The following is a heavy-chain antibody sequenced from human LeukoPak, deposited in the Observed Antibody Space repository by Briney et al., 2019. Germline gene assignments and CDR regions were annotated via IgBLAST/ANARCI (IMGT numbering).Heavy chain of an antibody. CDR1: GYTFTSYY. J-gene: IGHJ6*02. Sequence: ASVKVSFKASGYTFTSYYMHWVRQAPGQGLEWMGIINPSGGSTSYAQKFQGRVTMTRDTSTSTVYMELSSLRSEDTAVYYCARARDIVLMVYAPIVVGDYGMDVWGQGTTVTVSS. V-gene: IGHV1-46*01. CDR2: INPSGGST. CDR3: ARARDIVLMVYAPIVVGDYGMDV. D-gene: IGHD2-8*01.